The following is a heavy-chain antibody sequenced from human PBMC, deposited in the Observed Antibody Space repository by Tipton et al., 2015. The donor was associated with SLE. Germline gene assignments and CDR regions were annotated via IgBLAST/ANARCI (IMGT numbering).Heavy chain of an antibody. J-gene: IGHJ5*02. CDR2: IYTSGST. Sequence: TLSLTCTVSGGSISSGSYYWSWIRQPAGKGLEWIGRIYTSGSTNYNPSLKSRVTISVDSSKSQISLRLTSVTAADTAVYYCARDSSGMGYYWFDPWGQGTLVTVSS. V-gene: IGHV4-61*02. CDR1: GGSISSGSYY. D-gene: IGHD3-3*01. CDR3: ARDSSGMGYYWFDP.